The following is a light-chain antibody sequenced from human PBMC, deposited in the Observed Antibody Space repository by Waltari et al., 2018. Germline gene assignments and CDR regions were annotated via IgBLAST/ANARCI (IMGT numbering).Light chain of an antibody. Sequence: DIQLTQSPSFLSASVGDRFTITCRASQGISSYLAWYQQKPGKVPKLLIYAASTLQSGVPSRFSGSGSGTEFTLTISSLQPEDFATYYCQQLNSYPSLTFGGGTKVEIK. CDR3: QQLNSYPSLT. CDR1: QGISSY. J-gene: IGKJ4*01. CDR2: AAS. V-gene: IGKV1-9*01.